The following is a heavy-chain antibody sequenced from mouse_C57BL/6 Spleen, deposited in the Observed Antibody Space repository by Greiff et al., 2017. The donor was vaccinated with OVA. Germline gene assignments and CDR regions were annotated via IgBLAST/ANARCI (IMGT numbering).Heavy chain of an antibody. Sequence: QVQLQQSGAELARPGASVKMSCKASGYTFTSYTMHWVKQRPGQGLEWIGYINPSSGYTKHNQKFKDKATLTADKSSSTAYMQLSSLTSEDSAVYYCARSDYDYPFAYWGQGTLVTVSA. D-gene: IGHD2-4*01. CDR1: GYTFTSYT. CDR2: INPSSGYT. V-gene: IGHV1-4*01. CDR3: ARSDYDYPFAY. J-gene: IGHJ3*01.